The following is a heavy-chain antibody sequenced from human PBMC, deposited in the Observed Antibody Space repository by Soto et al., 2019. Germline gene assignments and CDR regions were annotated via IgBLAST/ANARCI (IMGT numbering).Heavy chain of an antibody. J-gene: IGHJ4*02. D-gene: IGHD3-16*01. Sequence: EVQLVESGGGLVQPGGSLRLSCAASGFTFVSYWVHWVRQAPGKGLVWVSRISPDGTSTSNADSVKGRFTISRDNTKNTLHLQMDSLRVEDTAVYYCARDGGGLAHWGQGTLVTVSS. CDR2: ISPDGTST. CDR3: ARDGGGLAH. CDR1: GFTFVSYW. V-gene: IGHV3-74*01.